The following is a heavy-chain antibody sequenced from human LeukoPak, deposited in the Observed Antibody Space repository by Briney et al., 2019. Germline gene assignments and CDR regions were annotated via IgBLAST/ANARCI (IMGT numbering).Heavy chain of an antibody. CDR3: TTVSGGSCKS. D-gene: IGHD2-15*01. Sequence: PGGSLRLSCAASGFIFNNAWMNWVRQAPGKGLEWVGRIKSKIDGGTTDYAAPVEGRFTISRDDSKNTLYLQMNSLKIEDTAMYYCTTVSGGSCKSWGQGTLVTVSS. J-gene: IGHJ4*02. V-gene: IGHV3-15*01. CDR2: IKSKIDGGTT. CDR1: GFIFNNAW.